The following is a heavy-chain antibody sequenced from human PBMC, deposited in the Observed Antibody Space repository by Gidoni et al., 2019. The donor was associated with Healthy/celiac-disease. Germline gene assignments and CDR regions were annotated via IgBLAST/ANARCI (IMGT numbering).Heavy chain of an antibody. CDR2: IIPIFGTA. CDR3: ARDLPYYGSGSYYNPFEY. D-gene: IGHD3-10*01. CDR1: GGPFSSYA. V-gene: IGHV1-69*01. J-gene: IGHJ4*02. Sequence: QVQLVQSGAEVKKPGSSVKVSCKASGGPFSSYAISWVRQAPGQGLEWMGGIIPIFGTANYAQKFQGRVTITADESTSTAYMELSSLRSEDTAVYYCARDLPYYGSGSYYNPFEYWGQGTLVTVSS.